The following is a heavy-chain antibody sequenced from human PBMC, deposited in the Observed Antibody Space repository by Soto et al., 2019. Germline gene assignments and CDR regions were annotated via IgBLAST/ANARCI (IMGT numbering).Heavy chain of an antibody. CDR2: IYYSGST. V-gene: IGHV4-39*01. J-gene: IGHJ4*02. Sequence: QLQLQESGPGLVKPSETLSLTCTVSGGSISSSSYYWGWIRQPPGKVLKWIGSIYYSGSTYYNPSRTRRVTSTVDTFKKPLSLTLSCVTAADTAVYYCARHNSVVDYRGQGTLVTVSS. CDR1: GGSISSSSYY. D-gene: IGHD6-19*01. CDR3: ARHNSVVDY.